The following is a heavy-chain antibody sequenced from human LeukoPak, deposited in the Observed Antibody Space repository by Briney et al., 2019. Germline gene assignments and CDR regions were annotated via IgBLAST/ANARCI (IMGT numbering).Heavy chain of an antibody. D-gene: IGHD2-21*01. CDR2: IYCSGNT. J-gene: IGHJ5*02. V-gene: IGHV4-39*01. CDR1: GGSISNSNYY. CDR3: ARTILPRWWFDP. Sequence: SETLSLTCTVSGGSISNSNYYWGSIRQSPGKGLEWIGSIYCSGNTYYNPSLKGRVTISVDTSENQFSLILSSVTAADTAVYYCARTILPRWWFDPWGQGTLVTVSS.